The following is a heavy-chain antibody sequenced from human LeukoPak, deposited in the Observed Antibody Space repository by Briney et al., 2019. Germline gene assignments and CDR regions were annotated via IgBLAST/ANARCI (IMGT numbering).Heavy chain of an antibody. Sequence: ASVKVSCKASGYTFTSYYMHWVRQAPGQGLEWMGIIIPSGGSTSYAQKFQGRVTMTRDTSTSTVYMELGSLRSEDTAVYYCASCRGSYYDFWSGYPEYYYYGMDVWGQGTTVTVSS. CDR1: GYTFTSYY. D-gene: IGHD3-3*01. V-gene: IGHV1-46*01. CDR2: IIPSGGST. CDR3: ASCRGSYYDFWSGYPEYYYYGMDV. J-gene: IGHJ6*02.